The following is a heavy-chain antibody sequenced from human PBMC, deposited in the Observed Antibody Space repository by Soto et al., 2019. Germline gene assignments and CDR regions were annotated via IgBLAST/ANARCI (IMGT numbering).Heavy chain of an antibody. Sequence: ASVKVSCKASGYTFTGYYMHWVRQAPGQGLEWMGWINPNSGGTNYAQKFQGRVTMTRDTSISTAYMELSRLRSDDTAVYYCARGHCSSTSCYTGYYYYYGRDVWGQGTTGTVS. V-gene: IGHV1-2*02. CDR1: GYTFTGYY. CDR3: ARGHCSSTSCYTGYYYYYGRDV. D-gene: IGHD2-2*02. CDR2: INPNSGGT. J-gene: IGHJ6*02.